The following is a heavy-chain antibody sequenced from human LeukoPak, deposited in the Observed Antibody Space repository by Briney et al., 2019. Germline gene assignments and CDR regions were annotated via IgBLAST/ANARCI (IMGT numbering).Heavy chain of an antibody. CDR2: ISSSGSTI. J-gene: IGHJ4*02. V-gene: IGHV3-48*03. D-gene: IGHD3-10*01. Sequence: GGSLRLSCAASGFTFSSYEMNWVRQAPGKGLEWVSYISSSGSTIYYADSVKGRFTISRDNAKNSLYLQMNSLRAEDTAVYYCARGGGGVWFGEYKIDYWGQGTLVTVSS. CDR1: GFTFSSYE. CDR3: ARGGGGVWFGEYKIDY.